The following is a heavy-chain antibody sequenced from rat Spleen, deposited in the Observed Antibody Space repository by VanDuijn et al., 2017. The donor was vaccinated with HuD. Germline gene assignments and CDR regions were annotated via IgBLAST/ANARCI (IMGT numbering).Heavy chain of an antibody. CDR2: ITNTGGSI. D-gene: IGHD1-9*01. V-gene: IGHV5-31*01. Sequence: EVQLVESGGGLVQPGRSLKLSCVASGFTFNTYWMSWIRQAPGKGLEWVASITNTGGSIYYPDSVKGRFTISRDNAQNTLYLQMNSLRSEDTATYYCARRDYGYNYAYWYFDFWGPGTMVTVSS. CDR3: ARRDYGYNYAYWYFDF. J-gene: IGHJ1*01. CDR1: GFTFNTYW.